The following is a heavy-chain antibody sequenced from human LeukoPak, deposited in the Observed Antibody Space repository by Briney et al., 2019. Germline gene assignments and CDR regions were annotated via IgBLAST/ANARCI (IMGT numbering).Heavy chain of an antibody. CDR1: GFTFSDYY. CDR2: ISTSSSTI. CDR3: VRSGYYTYQYYYMDV. J-gene: IGHJ6*03. Sequence: GGSLRLSCAASGFTFSDYYMSWIRQAPGKGLEWVSYISTSSSTIYYADSVKGRFTISRDNSKNTLYLQMNSLRAEDTAVYYCVRSGYYTYQYYYMDVWGKGTTVTVSS. V-gene: IGHV3-11*01. D-gene: IGHD3-3*01.